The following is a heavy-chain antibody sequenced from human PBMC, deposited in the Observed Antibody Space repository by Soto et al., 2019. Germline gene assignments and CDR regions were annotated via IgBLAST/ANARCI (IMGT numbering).Heavy chain of an antibody. CDR1: GFTFRNNA. CDR3: AIGTTTSAFSAMDV. Sequence: QVQRVESGGGVVQPGRSLRLSCAASGFTFRNNAMDWVRQAPGKGLEWVAVISYDGSNKYIAESVKGRFTISRDNSKNTLFLQMNSLRDEDTAVYYCAIGTTTSAFSAMDVWGQGTKVTVSS. D-gene: IGHD1-1*01. V-gene: IGHV3-30-3*01. J-gene: IGHJ6*02. CDR2: ISYDGSNK.